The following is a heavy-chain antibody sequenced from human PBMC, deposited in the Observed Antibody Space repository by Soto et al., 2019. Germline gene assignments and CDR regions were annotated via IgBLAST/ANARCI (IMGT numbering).Heavy chain of an antibody. CDR3: ARDDRLYDSSGSYDY. Sequence: PGGSLRLSCAASGSTFSSYSMNWVRQAPGKGLEWVSSISSSSSYIYYADSVKGRFTISRDNAKNSLYLQMNSLRAEDTAVYYCARDDRLYDSSGSYDYWGQGTLVTVSS. V-gene: IGHV3-21*01. CDR2: ISSSSSYI. CDR1: GSTFSSYS. D-gene: IGHD3-22*01. J-gene: IGHJ4*02.